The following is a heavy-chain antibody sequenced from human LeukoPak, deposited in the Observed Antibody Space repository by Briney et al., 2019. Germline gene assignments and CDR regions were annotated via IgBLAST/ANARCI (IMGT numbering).Heavy chain of an antibody. Sequence: SETLSLTCTVSGGSISCYYWSWIRQPPGKGLEWIGYIYYSGSTNYNPSLKSRVTISVDTSKNQFSLKLSSVTAADTAVYYCARAVVTAIGWFDPWGQGTLVTVSS. CDR2: IYYSGST. CDR1: GGSISCYY. V-gene: IGHV4-59*01. D-gene: IGHD2-21*02. J-gene: IGHJ5*02. CDR3: ARAVVTAIGWFDP.